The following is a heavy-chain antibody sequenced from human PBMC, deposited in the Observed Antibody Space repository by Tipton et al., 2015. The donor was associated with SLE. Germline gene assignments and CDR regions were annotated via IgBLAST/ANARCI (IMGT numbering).Heavy chain of an antibody. V-gene: IGHV4-39*02. CDR3: ARESVAGTYIPNWFDP. CDR2: VYYTGST. CDR1: GGSISSSGYY. D-gene: IGHD6-19*01. J-gene: IGHJ5*02. Sequence: TLSLTCTVSGGSISSSGYYWGWIRQPPGKGLEWIGSVYYTGSTYYNPSLKSRATISVDTSKNQFSLKLNSVAAADTAVYYCARESVAGTYIPNWFDPWGQGTLVTVSS.